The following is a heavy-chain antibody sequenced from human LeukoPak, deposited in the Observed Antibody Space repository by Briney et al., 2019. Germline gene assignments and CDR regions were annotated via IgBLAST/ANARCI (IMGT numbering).Heavy chain of an antibody. V-gene: IGHV4-34*01. Sequence: GSLRLSCAASGFTFSSYWMSWIRQPPGKGLEWIGEINHSGSTKNNPSLKSRVTISVDTSKKQFSLKLSSVTAADTAVYYCARRVGRYFGERAYYYNYMDVWGKGTTVTISS. D-gene: IGHD3-10*01. CDR3: ARRVGRYFGERAYYYNYMDV. CDR2: INHSGST. CDR1: GFTFSSYW. J-gene: IGHJ6*03.